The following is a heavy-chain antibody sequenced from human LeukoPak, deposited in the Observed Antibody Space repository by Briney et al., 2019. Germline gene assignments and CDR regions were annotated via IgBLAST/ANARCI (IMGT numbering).Heavy chain of an antibody. J-gene: IGHJ4*02. D-gene: IGHD4-23*01. CDR1: GFTFSDHF. CDR3: AKPQSTVVTLDYFDY. V-gene: IGHV3-23*01. Sequence: GGSLSLSCAVSGFTFSDHFLDWVRQAPGKGLEWVSAISGSGGSTYYADSVKGRFTISRDNSKNTLYLQMNSLRAEDTAVYYCAKPQSTVVTLDYFDYWGQGTLVTVSS. CDR2: ISGSGGST.